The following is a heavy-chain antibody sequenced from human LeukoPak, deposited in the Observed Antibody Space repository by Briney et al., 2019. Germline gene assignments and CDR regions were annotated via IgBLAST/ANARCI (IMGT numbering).Heavy chain of an antibody. CDR2: IDWDDDK. Sequence: SGPALVKPTQTLTLTCTFSGFSLSTSGMRVSWIRQPPGKALEWLARIDWDDDKFYSTSLKTRLTISKDTSKNQVVLTMTNMDPVDTATYYCARTRATMRGFDYWGQGTLVTVSS. CDR1: GFSLSTSGMR. CDR3: ARTRATMRGFDY. J-gene: IGHJ4*02. V-gene: IGHV2-70*04. D-gene: IGHD5-12*01.